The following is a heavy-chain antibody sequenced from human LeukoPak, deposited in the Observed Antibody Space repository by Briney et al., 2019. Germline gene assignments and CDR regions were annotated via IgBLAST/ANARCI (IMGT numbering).Heavy chain of an antibody. Sequence: ASVKVSCKASGYTFTSYDINWVRQATGQGLEWMGWMNPNSGNTGYAQKFQGRVTMTRNTSISTAYMELSSRRSEDTAVYCCARGEQNDFWSGYYGPNWFDPWGQGTLVTVSS. V-gene: IGHV1-8*01. D-gene: IGHD3-3*01. CDR2: MNPNSGNT. CDR1: GYTFTSYD. CDR3: ARGEQNDFWSGYYGPNWFDP. J-gene: IGHJ5*02.